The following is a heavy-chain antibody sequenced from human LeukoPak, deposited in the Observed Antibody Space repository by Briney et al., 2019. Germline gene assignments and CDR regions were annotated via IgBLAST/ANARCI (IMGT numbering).Heavy chain of an antibody. V-gene: IGHV3-74*01. J-gene: IGHJ4*02. D-gene: IGHD3-3*01. CDR1: GFTFSSYW. Sequence: GGSLRLSCAASGFTFSSYWMHWVRQAPGKGLVWVSRINSDGSSTSYADSVKGRFTISRDNAKNTLYLQMNRLRAEDTAVYYCARSGLDYDFWSGSDYWSQGTLVTVSS. CDR3: ARSGLDYDFWSGSDY. CDR2: INSDGSST.